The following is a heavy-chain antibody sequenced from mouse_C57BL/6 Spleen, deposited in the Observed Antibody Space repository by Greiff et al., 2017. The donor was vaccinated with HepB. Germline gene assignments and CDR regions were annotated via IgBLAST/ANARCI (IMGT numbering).Heavy chain of an antibody. J-gene: IGHJ2*01. V-gene: IGHV1-39*01. CDR2: INPNYGTT. CDR3: ARTGAYGSNYFDY. Sequence: VQLKESGPELVKPGASVKISCKASGYSFTDYNMNWVKQSNGKSLEWIGVINPNYGTTSYNQKYKGKATLTVDQSSSTAYMQLNSLTSEDSAVYYCARTGAYGSNYFDYWGQGTTLTVSS. D-gene: IGHD1-1*01. CDR1: GYSFTDYN.